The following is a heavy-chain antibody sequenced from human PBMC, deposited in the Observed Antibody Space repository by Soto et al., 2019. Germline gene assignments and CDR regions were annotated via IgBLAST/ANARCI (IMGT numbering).Heavy chain of an antibody. Sequence: PGESLKISCKGSGYSFTSYWIGWVRQVPGKGLEWMGIIHPSDSDTRYSPSFQGQVTISADKSISTAYLLWSSLKASDTAIYYCARRKPGKFDYWGQGTLVTVSS. V-gene: IGHV5-51*01. CDR3: ARRKPGKFDY. J-gene: IGHJ4*02. CDR2: IHPSDSDT. CDR1: GYSFTSYW.